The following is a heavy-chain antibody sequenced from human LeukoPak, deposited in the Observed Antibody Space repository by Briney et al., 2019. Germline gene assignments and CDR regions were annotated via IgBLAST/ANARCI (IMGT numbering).Heavy chain of an antibody. CDR3: AKDRALQDYGDYAIDY. V-gene: IGHV3-53*01. CDR1: GFTVSSNY. J-gene: IGHJ4*02. D-gene: IGHD4-17*01. CDR2: IYSGGST. Sequence: GGSLRLSCAASGFTVSSNYMSWVRQAPGKGLEWVSVIYSGGSTYYADSVKGRFTISRDNSKNTLYLQMNSLRAEDTAVYYCAKDRALQDYGDYAIDYWGQGTLVTVSS.